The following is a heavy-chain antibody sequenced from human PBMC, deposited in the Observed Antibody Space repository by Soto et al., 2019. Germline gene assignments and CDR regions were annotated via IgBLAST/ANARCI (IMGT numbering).Heavy chain of an antibody. CDR1: GASISAYA. D-gene: IGHD6-19*01. CDR3: ARGPYSSGWYVVDY. J-gene: IGHJ4*02. CDR2: LYSSGNT. Sequence: QVQLQESGPGLVKPSETLSLTCTVSGASISAYAWRWIRQPAGKGLEWIWRLYSSGNTNYNPSFKSRLTMSADTSKNPSSLKLSSVTAADTAVYYCARGPYSSGWYVVDYWGQGTLVTVSS. V-gene: IGHV4-4*07.